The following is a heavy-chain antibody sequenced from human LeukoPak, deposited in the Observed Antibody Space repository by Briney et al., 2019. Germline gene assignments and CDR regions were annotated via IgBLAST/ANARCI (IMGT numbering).Heavy chain of an antibody. D-gene: IGHD4-11*01. CDR1: GGSISSGSYY. J-gene: IGHJ6*03. CDR3: ARGGLSNYYYYYYYMDV. CDR2: IYTSGST. V-gene: IGHV4-61*02. Sequence: PSETLSLTCTVSGGSISSGSYYWSWIRRPAGKGLEWIGRIYTSGSTNYNPSLKSRVTISVDTSKNQFSLKLSSVTAADTAVYYCARGGLSNYYYYYYYMDVWGKGTTVTVSS.